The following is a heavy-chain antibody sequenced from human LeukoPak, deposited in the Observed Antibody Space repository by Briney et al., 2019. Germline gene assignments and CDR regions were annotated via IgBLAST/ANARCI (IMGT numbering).Heavy chain of an antibody. CDR2: MNPNSGNT. CDR3: ARAKRELPSYYYYMDV. J-gene: IGHJ6*03. V-gene: IGHV1-8*01. CDR1: GYTLTSYD. D-gene: IGHD1-26*01. Sequence: VASVKVSCKASGYTLTSYDINWVRHATGQGLEWMGLMNPNSGNTGYAQKFQGRVTMTRNTSISTAYMELSSLRSEDTAVYYCARAKRELPSYYYYMDVWGKGTTVTVSS.